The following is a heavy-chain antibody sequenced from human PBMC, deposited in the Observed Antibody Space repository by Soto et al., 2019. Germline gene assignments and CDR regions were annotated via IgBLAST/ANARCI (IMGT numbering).Heavy chain of an antibody. CDR2: IIPILGIA. J-gene: IGHJ6*03. CDR1: GGTFSSYT. Sequence: GASVKVCCKASGGTFSSYTISWVRQEPGQGLEWMGRIIPILGIANYAQKFQGRVTITADKSTSTAYMELSSLRSEDTAVYYCAILDDYGDYSLYYYYMDVWGNGTTVTVSS. V-gene: IGHV1-69*02. D-gene: IGHD4-17*01. CDR3: AILDDYGDYSLYYYYMDV.